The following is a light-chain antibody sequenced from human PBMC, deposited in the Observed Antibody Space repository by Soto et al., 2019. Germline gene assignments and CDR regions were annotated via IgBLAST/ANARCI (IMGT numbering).Light chain of an antibody. CDR2: DAS. CDR3: QQYNNWPPT. J-gene: IGKJ5*01. V-gene: IGKV3-15*01. CDR1: QSVRSS. Sequence: EIVMAQSPATLSVSPGARAPLSCRASQSVRSSLAWYQQTPGQAPRLLVFDASTRATGIPARFSGSGSGTEFTLTISSLQSEDSAVFYCQQYNNWPPTFGQGTRLEIK.